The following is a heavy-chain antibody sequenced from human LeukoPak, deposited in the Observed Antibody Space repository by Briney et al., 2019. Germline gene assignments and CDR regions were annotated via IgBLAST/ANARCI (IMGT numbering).Heavy chain of an antibody. CDR1: GGSISSSSYY. CDR3: ARIPDY. CDR2: IYTSGST. J-gene: IGHJ4*02. Sequence: SETLSLTCIVSGGSISSSSYYWSWIRQPAGKGLEWIGRIYTSGSTNYNPSLKSRVTMSVDTSKNQFSLKLSSVTAADTAVYYCARIPDYWGQGTLVTVSS. V-gene: IGHV4-61*02.